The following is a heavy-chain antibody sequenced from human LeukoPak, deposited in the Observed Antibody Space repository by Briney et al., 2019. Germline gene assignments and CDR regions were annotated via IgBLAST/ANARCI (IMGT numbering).Heavy chain of an antibody. D-gene: IGHD3-16*01. CDR1: GFTFDDYS. CDR2: ISWNSGSA. Sequence: PGRSLRLSCAASGFTFDDYSMHWVRQAPGKGLEWVSGISWNSGSAGYADSVKGRFTISRDSAKNSLYLQMNSLRTEDTALYYCAKDRTYNAYAALDYWGQGTLVTVSS. V-gene: IGHV3-9*01. J-gene: IGHJ4*02. CDR3: AKDRTYNAYAALDY.